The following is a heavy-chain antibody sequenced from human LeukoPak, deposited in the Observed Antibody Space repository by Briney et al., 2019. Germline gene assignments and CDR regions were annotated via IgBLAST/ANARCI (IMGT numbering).Heavy chain of an antibody. Sequence: SETLSLTCTVSGGSISSYYWSWIRQPPGKGLEWIGYIYYSGSTNYNPSLKSRVTISVDTSKNQFSLKLSSVTAADTAVYYCARANYDSSPFDYWGQGTLVTVSS. CDR1: GGSISSYY. D-gene: IGHD3-22*01. J-gene: IGHJ4*02. CDR2: IYYSGST. CDR3: ARANYDSSPFDY. V-gene: IGHV4-59*01.